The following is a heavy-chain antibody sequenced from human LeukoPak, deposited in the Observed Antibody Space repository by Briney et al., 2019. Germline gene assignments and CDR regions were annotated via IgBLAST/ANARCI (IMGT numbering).Heavy chain of an antibody. V-gene: IGHV3-7*01. Sequence: GGSLRLSCAVSGFTFFSIGMGWVRQAPGKGLEWVANMNQEGSEIYYVDSVRGRFIISGDNAKKSLYLQMNTLRAEDTAVYYCVRRYMATSAEDFDYWGQGTLVTVFS. CDR3: VRRYMATSAEDFDY. CDR1: GFTFFSIG. J-gene: IGHJ4*02. CDR2: MNQEGSEI. D-gene: IGHD3-16*02.